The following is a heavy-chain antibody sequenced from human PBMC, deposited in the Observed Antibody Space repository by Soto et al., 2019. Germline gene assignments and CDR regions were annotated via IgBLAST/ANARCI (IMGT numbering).Heavy chain of an antibody. CDR2: IYYSGST. J-gene: IGHJ3*02. CDR3: ASNDSGYARCAFDI. V-gene: IGHV4-31*03. D-gene: IGHD5-12*01. CDR1: GGSISSDGYN. Sequence: QVQLQESGPGLVKPSQTLSLTCTVSGGSISSDGYNWSWIRQHPGKVLEWIGYIYYSGSTYYNPSLKIGVTVSVDTSMNQFSLKLGSLTAADTAVYYCASNDSGYARCAFDIWGQGTMVTVSS.